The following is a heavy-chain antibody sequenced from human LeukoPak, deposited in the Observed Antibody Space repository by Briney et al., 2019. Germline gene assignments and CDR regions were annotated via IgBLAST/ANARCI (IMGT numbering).Heavy chain of an antibody. V-gene: IGHV3-21*01. CDR3: ARDYCSSTSCPSNYFDY. CDR2: ISSSSSYI. J-gene: IGHJ4*02. D-gene: IGHD2-2*01. Sequence: PGGSLRLSCAASGLTFSSYSMNWVRQAPGKGLEWVSSISSSSSYIYYADSVKGRSTISRDNAKNSLYLQMNSLRAEDTAVYYCARDYCSSTSCPSNYFDYWGQGTLVTVSS. CDR1: GLTFSSYS.